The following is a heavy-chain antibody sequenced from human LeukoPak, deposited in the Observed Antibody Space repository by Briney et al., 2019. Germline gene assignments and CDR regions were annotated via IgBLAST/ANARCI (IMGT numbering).Heavy chain of an antibody. CDR2: ISYDGTKK. J-gene: IGHJ4*02. D-gene: IGHD6-13*01. V-gene: IGHV3-30-3*01. CDR3: AREALRGLAAAGYYFDY. Sequence: GRSLRLSCAASGFTLSTYTMHWVRQAPGKGLEWVTVISYDGTKKYYADSVKGRFTISRDNSKNTLYLQMNSLRAEDTAVYYCAREALRGLAAAGYYFDYWGQGTLVTVSS. CDR1: GFTLSTYT.